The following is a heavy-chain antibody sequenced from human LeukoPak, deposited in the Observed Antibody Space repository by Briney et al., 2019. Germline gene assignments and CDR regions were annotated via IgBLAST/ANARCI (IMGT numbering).Heavy chain of an antibody. V-gene: IGHV3-23*01. CDR3: AETKDCGGDCYPDS. CDR2: ISGSGGST. J-gene: IGHJ4*02. D-gene: IGHD2-21*02. Sequence: PGGSLRLSCAASGFTFSSYAMSWVRQAPGKGLEWVSAISGSGGSTYYADSVKGRFTISRDNSKNTLYLQMNSLRAEDTAVYYCAETKDCGGDCYPDSRGQGTLVTVSS. CDR1: GFTFSSYA.